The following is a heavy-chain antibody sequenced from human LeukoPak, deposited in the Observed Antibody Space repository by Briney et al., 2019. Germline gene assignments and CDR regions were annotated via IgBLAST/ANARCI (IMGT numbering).Heavy chain of an antibody. D-gene: IGHD6-13*01. Sequence: GGSLRLSCAASGFTFSSYAMSWVRRAPGKGLEWVSAISGSGGSTYYADSVKGRFTISRDNSKNTLYLQMNSLRAEDTAVYYCAKEKRRYSSSWIPYYFDYWGQGTLVTVSS. CDR2: ISGSGGST. V-gene: IGHV3-23*01. CDR1: GFTFSSYA. J-gene: IGHJ4*02. CDR3: AKEKRRYSSSWIPYYFDY.